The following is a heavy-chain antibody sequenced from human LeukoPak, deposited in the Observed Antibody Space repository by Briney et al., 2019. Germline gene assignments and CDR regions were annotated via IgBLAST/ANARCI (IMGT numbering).Heavy chain of an antibody. Sequence: GRPSETLSLTCTVSGGSISITHYYWGWIRQPPRKGLEWIWSIFYSGSTYYNPSVKSRVTISVDTSKNQFSLQLSSVTAADTAVYYCARHLDAGVVVNAIPQWGQGTLVTVSS. V-gene: IGHV4-39*01. J-gene: IGHJ4*02. CDR2: IFYSGST. CDR1: GGSISITHYY. CDR3: ARHLDAGVVVNAIPQ. D-gene: IGHD2-21*01.